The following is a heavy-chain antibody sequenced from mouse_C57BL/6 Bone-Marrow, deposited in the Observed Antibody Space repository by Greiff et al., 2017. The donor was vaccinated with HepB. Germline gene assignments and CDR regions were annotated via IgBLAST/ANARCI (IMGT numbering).Heavy chain of an antibody. CDR1: GFTFSDYG. CDR3: ARRGGYYAMDY. CDR2: ISNLAYSI. J-gene: IGHJ4*01. Sequence: EVMLVESGGGLVQPGGSLKLSCAASGFTFSDYGMAWVRQAPRKGPEWVAFISNLAYSIYYADTVTGRFTISRENAKNTLYREMSSLRSEDTAMYYCARRGGYYAMDYWGEGTSVTVSS. V-gene: IGHV5-15*01.